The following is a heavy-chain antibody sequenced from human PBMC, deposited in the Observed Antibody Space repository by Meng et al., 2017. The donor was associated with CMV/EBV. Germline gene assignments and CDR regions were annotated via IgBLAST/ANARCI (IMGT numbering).Heavy chain of an antibody. CDR2: IYYSGSI. CDR1: GGSISSYY. Sequence: SETLSLTCTVSGGSISSYYCSWIRQPPGKGLEWIGYIYYSGSINYNPSLKSRVTISVDTSKNQFSLKLSSVTAADTAVYYCARVTGSMVRGVGTWPYYFDYWGQGTLVTVSS. V-gene: IGHV4-59*01. CDR3: ARVTGSMVRGVGTWPYYFDY. J-gene: IGHJ4*02. D-gene: IGHD3-10*01.